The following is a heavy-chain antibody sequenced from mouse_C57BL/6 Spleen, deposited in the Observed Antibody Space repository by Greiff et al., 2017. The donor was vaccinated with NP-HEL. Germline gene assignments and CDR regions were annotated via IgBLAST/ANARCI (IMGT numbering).Heavy chain of an antibody. V-gene: IGHV1-53*01. Sequence: QVQLQQSGTELVKPGASVKLSCKASGYTFTSYWMHWVKQRPGQGLEWIGNINPSNGGTNYNEKFKSKATLTVDKSSSTAYMQLSSLTSEDSAVYYCARDSNYYGSSYWYFDVWGTGTTVTVSS. CDR2: INPSNGGT. CDR1: GYTFTSYW. CDR3: ARDSNYYGSSYWYFDV. J-gene: IGHJ1*03. D-gene: IGHD1-1*01.